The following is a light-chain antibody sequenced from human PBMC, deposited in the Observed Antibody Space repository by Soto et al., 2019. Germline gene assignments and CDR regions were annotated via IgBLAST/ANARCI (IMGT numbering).Light chain of an antibody. CDR2: EVS. CDR1: SSDVGSYNR. V-gene: IGLV2-18*01. J-gene: IGLJ2*01. CDR3: SLYTISSILRVV. Sequence: QSALTQPPSVSGSPGQSVTISCTGTSSDVGSYNRVSWYQQPPGTAPKLMNYEVSNRPSGVPDSFSGSKSGNTASRTIYGLRAEEEADYYCSLYTISSILRVVFGGGTKLTVL.